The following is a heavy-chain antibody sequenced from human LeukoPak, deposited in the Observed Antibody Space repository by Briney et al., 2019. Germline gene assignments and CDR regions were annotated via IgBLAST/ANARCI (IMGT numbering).Heavy chain of an antibody. D-gene: IGHD6-13*01. CDR1: DGAITGYY. J-gene: IGHJ4*02. CDR3: ARGYSTSWTYYFDY. CDR2: LHYGGSS. V-gene: IGHV4-59*01. Sequence: PSETLSLTCAVSDGAITGYYWGWIRQPPGKGLDWIGHLHYGGSSTYNPSPKRRVTISVDTSKNHFSLKLSSVTAADTAVYYCARGYSTSWTYYFDYWGQGALVTVSS.